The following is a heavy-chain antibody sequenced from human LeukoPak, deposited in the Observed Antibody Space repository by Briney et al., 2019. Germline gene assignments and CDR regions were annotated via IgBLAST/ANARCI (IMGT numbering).Heavy chain of an antibody. J-gene: IGHJ6*03. V-gene: IGHV4-61*02. Sequence: SETLSLTCTDSGDPISIGNYYWTWIRQPAGKGLEWIGRIDTSGTFKYKSSLKSRVTISADTSKNEFSLKLSSVTAADTDVYYYASGPFDLRYYYYYMDVWGKGTTVTVSS. CDR1: GDPISIGNYY. CDR3: ASGPFDLRYYYYYMDV. D-gene: IGHD3-9*01. CDR2: IDTSGTF.